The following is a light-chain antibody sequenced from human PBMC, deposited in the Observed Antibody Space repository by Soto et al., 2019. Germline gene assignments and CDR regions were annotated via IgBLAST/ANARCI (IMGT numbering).Light chain of an antibody. J-gene: IGKJ1*01. CDR1: QRLSSSY. V-gene: IGKV3-20*01. Sequence: IVLKQSPGTLSLSPGERATLSCRATQRLSSSYLAWYQQKPGQAPRLLIYGASTRAAGIPDRFTGSGSGTEFTLTISRLEPEDFAVYFCQQHRTFGQGTKVDIK. CDR2: GAS. CDR3: QQHRT.